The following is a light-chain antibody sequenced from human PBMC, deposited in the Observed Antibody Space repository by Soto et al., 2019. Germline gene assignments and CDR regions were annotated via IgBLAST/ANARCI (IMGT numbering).Light chain of an antibody. CDR1: QSITSS. CDR2: AAS. Sequence: DIQMTQSPSSLSASVGDRVTITCRASQSITSSLNWYPQKPGKAPKLLIYAASSLQSGVPSRFSGSGSGTDFTLTISSLQPADFATDYGQQSYSTPLTFGGGTKVEIK. J-gene: IGKJ4*01. CDR3: QQSYSTPLT. V-gene: IGKV1-39*01.